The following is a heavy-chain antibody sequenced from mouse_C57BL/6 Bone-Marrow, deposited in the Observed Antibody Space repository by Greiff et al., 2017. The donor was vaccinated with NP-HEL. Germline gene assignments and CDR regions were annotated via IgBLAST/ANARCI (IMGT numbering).Heavy chain of an antibody. CDR2: IDPSDSYT. D-gene: IGHD1-1*01. V-gene: IGHV1-50*01. CDR3: ARGDYGSSYGWYFDV. CDR1: GYTFTSYW. Sequence: VKLQQPGAELVKPGASVKLSCKSSGYTFTSYWLQWVKPRPGQGLAWIGEIDPSDSYTNYNQKFKGKATLTVDTSSSTAYMQLSSLTSEDSAVYYCARGDYGSSYGWYFDVWGTGTTVTVSS. J-gene: IGHJ1*03.